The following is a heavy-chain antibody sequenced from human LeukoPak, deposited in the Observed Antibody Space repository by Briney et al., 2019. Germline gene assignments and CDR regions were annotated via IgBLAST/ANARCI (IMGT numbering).Heavy chain of an antibody. V-gene: IGHV1-2*02. CDR2: IDPNSGDT. J-gene: IGHJ4*02. Sequence: GASVKVSCKASGYSFTGYFIHWVRQAPGQGLEWMGCIDPNSGDTKYAQKVQGRVSMPRDTSTRTAYMELSRLRSDDTAVYFCARSGSTGYSLDYWGQGTLVTVSS. D-gene: IGHD3-22*01. CDR1: GYSFTGYF. CDR3: ARSGSTGYSLDY.